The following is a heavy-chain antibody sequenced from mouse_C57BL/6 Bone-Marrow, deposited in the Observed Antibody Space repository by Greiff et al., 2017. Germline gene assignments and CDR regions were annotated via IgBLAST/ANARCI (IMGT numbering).Heavy chain of an antibody. CDR1: GYTFTSYW. V-gene: IGHV1-69*01. CDR3: ARSGDYPYYAMDY. CDR2: IDPSDSYT. J-gene: IGHJ4*01. Sequence: QVQLQQPGAELVLPGASVKLSCKASGYTFTSYWMHWVKQRPGQGLEWIGEIDPSDSYTNFNQKFKGKSTLTVDKSSSTAYMQLSSLTSEDSAVYYCARSGDYPYYAMDYWGQGTSVTGSS. D-gene: IGHD2-4*01.